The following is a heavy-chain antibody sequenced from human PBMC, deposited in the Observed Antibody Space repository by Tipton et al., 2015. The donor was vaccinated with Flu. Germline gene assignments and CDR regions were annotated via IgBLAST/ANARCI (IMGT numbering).Heavy chain of an antibody. J-gene: IGHJ4*02. Sequence: SLRLSCAASGFTFTTYWMSWVRQAPGKGLEWVANINQDGSEKYFVDSVKGRFTISRDNAKNSLYLQMNSLRAEDTALYYCARAIAAGGSYWGQGTLVTVSS. CDR3: ARAIAAGGSY. D-gene: IGHD6-13*01. V-gene: IGHV3-7*01. CDR1: GFTFTTYW. CDR2: INQDGSEK.